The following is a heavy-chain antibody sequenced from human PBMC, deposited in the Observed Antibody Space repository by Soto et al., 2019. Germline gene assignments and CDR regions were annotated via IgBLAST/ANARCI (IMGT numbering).Heavy chain of an antibody. J-gene: IGHJ4*02. D-gene: IGHD6-13*01. CDR1: IFTFSDYA. V-gene: IGHV3-23*01. CDR2: TSESGGSK. Sequence: PRGSLSLSCAVSIFTFSDYAVMWVRQPPGKGLDWVSGTSESGGSKYPADYVKGRFTTDRYTSKSSLYLEMRSLRDEDRAVYYCASGFSAGKGSPPDFWGQGSLVTVSS. CDR3: ASGFSAGKGSPPDF.